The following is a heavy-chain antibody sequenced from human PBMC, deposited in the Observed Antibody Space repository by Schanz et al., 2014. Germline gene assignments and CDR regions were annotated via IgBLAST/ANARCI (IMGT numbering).Heavy chain of an antibody. CDR3: TRSYYDFSWGSYRFRAFDT. CDR1: GFTFSTYA. D-gene: IGHD3-16*02. V-gene: IGHV3-23*01. Sequence: EVQLLDSGGGLVQPGGSLRLSCAASGFTFSTYAMSWVRQAPGKGLEWVSCTNGDGTNAKYADSVKGRFTISRDNAKKTLSLQMISLRAEDTAIYFCTRSYYDFSWGSYRFRAFDTWGQGTTVIVSS. J-gene: IGHJ3*02. CDR2: TNGDGTNA.